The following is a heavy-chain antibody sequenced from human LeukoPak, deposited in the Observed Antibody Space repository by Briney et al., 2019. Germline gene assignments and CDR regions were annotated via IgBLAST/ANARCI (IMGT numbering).Heavy chain of an antibody. V-gene: IGHV3-23*01. CDR2: ISATGDST. Sequence: GGSLRLSCAASGFTFSSNTMRWVRQAPGKGLEWVSTISATGDSTYYADSVKGRFTISRDNAKNTLYLQMNSLRVEDTAVYYCARDWYYSIDYWGRGTLVTVSS. J-gene: IGHJ4*02. D-gene: IGHD3-16*01. CDR1: GFTFSSNT. CDR3: ARDWYYSIDY.